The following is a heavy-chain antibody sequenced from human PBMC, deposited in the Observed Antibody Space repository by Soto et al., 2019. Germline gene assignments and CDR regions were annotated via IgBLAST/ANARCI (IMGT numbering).Heavy chain of an antibody. CDR3: ARSSQFSAADAFDI. Sequence: SVKVSCKASGGTFSSYTISWVRQAPGQGLEWMGRIIPILGIANYAQKFQGRVTITADKSTSTAYMELSSLRSEDTAVYYCARSSQFSAADAFDIWGQGTMVTVSS. V-gene: IGHV1-69*02. J-gene: IGHJ3*02. D-gene: IGHD3-10*01. CDR1: GGTFSSYT. CDR2: IIPILGIA.